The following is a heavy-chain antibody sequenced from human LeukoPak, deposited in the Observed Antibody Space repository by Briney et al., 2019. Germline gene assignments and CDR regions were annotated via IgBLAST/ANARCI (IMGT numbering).Heavy chain of an antibody. CDR2: IRYDGSNK. CDR1: GFTFSSYG. CDR3: AKTIRELSGGAFDI. V-gene: IGHV3-30*02. D-gene: IGHD1-26*01. Sequence: PGGSLRLSCAASGFTFSSYGMHWVRQAPGKGLEWVAFIRYDGSNKYNADSVKGRFTISRDNSKNTLYLQMNSLRAEDTAVYYCAKTIRELSGGAFDIWGQGTMVTVSS. J-gene: IGHJ3*02.